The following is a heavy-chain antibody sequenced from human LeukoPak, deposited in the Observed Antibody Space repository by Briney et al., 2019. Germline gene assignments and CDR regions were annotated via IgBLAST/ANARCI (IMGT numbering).Heavy chain of an antibody. V-gene: IGHV1-18*01. D-gene: IGHD1-26*01. CDR2: ISAKNGNT. J-gene: IGHJ4*02. CDR1: GYTFTNYG. Sequence: ASVKVSCKASGYTFTNYGMSWVRQAPGQGLEWMGWISAKNGNTDYAQKLQGRVTMTADRSTSTAYMELRSLRSDDTAVYYCARRIVGARLGDYWGQGTLVTVSS. CDR3: ARRIVGARLGDY.